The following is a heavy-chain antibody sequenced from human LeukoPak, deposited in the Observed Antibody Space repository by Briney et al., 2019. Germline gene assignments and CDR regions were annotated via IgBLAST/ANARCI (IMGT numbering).Heavy chain of an antibody. Sequence: GGSLRLSCAASGFAFSTYNMNWVRQAPGKGLEWVSSISSSSSYIYYADSVKGRFTISRDNAKNSLYLQMNSLRAEDTAVYYCARDTIFGVARTFDYWGQGTLVTVSS. V-gene: IGHV3-21*01. CDR3: ARDTIFGVARTFDY. CDR1: GFAFSTYN. D-gene: IGHD3-3*01. CDR2: ISSSSSYI. J-gene: IGHJ4*02.